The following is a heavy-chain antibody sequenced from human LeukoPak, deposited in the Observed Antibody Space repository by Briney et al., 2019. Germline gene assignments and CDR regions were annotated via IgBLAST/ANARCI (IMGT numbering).Heavy chain of an antibody. Sequence: PGGSLRLSCAASGFTFSSYGMHWVRQAPGKGLEWVAVISYDGSNKYYADSVKGRFTISRDNSKNTLYLQMNSLRAEDTAVYYCAKGAYYYGNFDYWGQGTPVTVSS. CDR1: GFTFSSYG. D-gene: IGHD3-10*01. J-gene: IGHJ4*02. V-gene: IGHV3-30*18. CDR2: ISYDGSNK. CDR3: AKGAYYYGNFDY.